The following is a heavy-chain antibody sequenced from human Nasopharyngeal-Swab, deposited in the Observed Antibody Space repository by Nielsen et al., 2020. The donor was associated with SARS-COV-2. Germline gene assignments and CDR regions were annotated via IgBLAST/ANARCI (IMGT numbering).Heavy chain of an antibody. D-gene: IGHD4-17*01. CDR2: TYYRSKWYN. CDR1: GDSVSSSSAA. J-gene: IGHJ6*03. V-gene: IGHV6-1*01. CDR3: VRARGAYGDYYYYYYTDV. Sequence: SCAISGDSVSSSSAAWNWIRQSPSRGLEWLGRTYYRSKWYNDYAVSVKSRITINPDTSKNQFSLHLNSVTPEDTAVYYCVRARGAYGDYYYYYYTDVWGKGTTVTASS.